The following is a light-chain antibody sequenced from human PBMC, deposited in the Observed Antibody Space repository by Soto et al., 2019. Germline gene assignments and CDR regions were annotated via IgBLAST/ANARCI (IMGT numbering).Light chain of an antibody. Sequence: EIVLRQSPGTLSLSPGERATLSCRASQSVSSSYLAWYQQRPGQAPRLLIYGASSRATGIPDRFSGSGSGTDFTLTIGRLEPEDSAVYYCQHYGSSPYTFGQGTKLEIK. CDR2: GAS. CDR1: QSVSSSY. J-gene: IGKJ2*01. CDR3: QHYGSSPYT. V-gene: IGKV3-20*01.